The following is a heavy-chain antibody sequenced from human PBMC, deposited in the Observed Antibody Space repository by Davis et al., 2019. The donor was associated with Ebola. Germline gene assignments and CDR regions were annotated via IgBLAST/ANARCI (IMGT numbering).Heavy chain of an antibody. CDR2: ISGAGYNT. Sequence: PGGSLRLSCEASGFTFRNYAMNWVRQGPGQGLEWVSGISGAGYNTYHADSVKGRFTISRDLSKHTLFLQMKSLRAEDTAIYCCAKESFWGGSHHDDAIDTWGQGTMVTVSS. J-gene: IGHJ3*02. CDR1: GFTFRNYA. D-gene: IGHD7-27*01. CDR3: AKESFWGGSHHDDAIDT. V-gene: IGHV3-23*01.